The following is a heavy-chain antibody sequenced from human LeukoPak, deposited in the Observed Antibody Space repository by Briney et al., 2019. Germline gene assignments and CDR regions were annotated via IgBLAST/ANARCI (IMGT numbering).Heavy chain of an antibody. V-gene: IGHV3-23*01. J-gene: IGHJ4*02. CDR3: AKDHADTIGNY. Sequence: GGSLRLSCAASGFTFSSYAMSWVRQAPGKGLEWISAISGSGGSTYYADSVKGRFTISRDNSKNTLYLQMNSLRAEDTAVYYCAKDHADTIGNYWGQGTLVTVSS. CDR1: GFTFSSYA. D-gene: IGHD3-3*01. CDR2: ISGSGGST.